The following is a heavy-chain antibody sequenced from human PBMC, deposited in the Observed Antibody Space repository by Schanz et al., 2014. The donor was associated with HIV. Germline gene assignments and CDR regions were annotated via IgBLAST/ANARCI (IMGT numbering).Heavy chain of an antibody. J-gene: IGHJ4*02. CDR3: AKVAIHSSGWLPFDY. CDR2: ISYDGRNK. V-gene: IGHV3-30*18. CDR1: GFSFDNYG. D-gene: IGHD6-19*01. Sequence: QMQLVESGGGVVRPGRSLKLSCAASGFSFDNYGMHWVRQAPGKGLEWVAVISYDGRNKYFADSVKGRFTMSRDNSKNTLYLQMNSLGAEDTAVYYCAKVAIHSSGWLPFDYWGQGTLVTVSS.